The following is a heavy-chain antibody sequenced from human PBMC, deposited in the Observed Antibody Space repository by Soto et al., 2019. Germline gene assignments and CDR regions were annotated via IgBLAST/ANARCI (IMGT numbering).Heavy chain of an antibody. CDR2: INHSGST. J-gene: IGHJ6*02. V-gene: IGHV4-34*01. Sequence: SETLSLTCAVYGGSFSGYYWSWIRQPPGKGLEWIGEINHSGSTNYNPSLKSRVTISVDTSKNQFSLKLSSVTAADTAVYYCARGPGYCSGGSCYYYYGMDVWGQGTTVTVSS. CDR1: GGSFSGYY. D-gene: IGHD2-15*01. CDR3: ARGPGYCSGGSCYYYYGMDV.